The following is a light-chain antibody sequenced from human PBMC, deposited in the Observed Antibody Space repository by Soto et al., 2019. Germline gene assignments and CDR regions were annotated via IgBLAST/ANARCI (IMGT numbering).Light chain of an antibody. J-gene: IGKJ5*01. CDR2: GAF. V-gene: IGKV1-12*01. CDR1: QGIDRW. CDR3: QQANSFPIT. Sequence: DIQMTQSPSSVVASVGDRVTITCRASQGIDRWLAWYQQKPGRAPKLLISGAFILQSEVPSRFSGSRSGTEVTLTISSLQPEDFATYFCQQANSFPITFGQGTRLEIK.